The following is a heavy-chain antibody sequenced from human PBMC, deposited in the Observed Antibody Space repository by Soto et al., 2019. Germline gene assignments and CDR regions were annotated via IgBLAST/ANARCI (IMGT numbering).Heavy chain of an antibody. V-gene: IGHV3-66*01. J-gene: IGHJ6*03. CDR1: GFTVSSNY. Sequence: EVQLVESGGGLVQPGGSLRLSCAASGFTVSSNYMSWVRQAPGKGLEWVSVIYSGGSTYYADSVKGRFTISRDNSKNKLYHQMNSLRAEDTAVYYCARSKVVVPAAMLLWDYYYYMNVWGRGTTVTVSS. CDR2: IYSGGST. CDR3: ARSKVVVPAAMLLWDYYYYMNV. D-gene: IGHD2-2*01.